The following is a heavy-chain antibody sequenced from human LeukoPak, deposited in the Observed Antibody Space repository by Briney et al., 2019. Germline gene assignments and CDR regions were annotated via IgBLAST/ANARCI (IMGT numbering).Heavy chain of an antibody. Sequence: ASVKVSCKASGYTFTSYYMHWVRQAPGQGLEWMGIINPSGGSTSYAQKFQGRVTMTRDTSTSTVYMELSSLRSEDTAVYYCAREYDILTGYRPPPYYYGMDVGGKGTTVTVSS. V-gene: IGHV1-46*01. CDR3: AREYDILTGYRPPPYYYGMDV. CDR2: INPSGGST. J-gene: IGHJ6*04. CDR1: GYTFTSYY. D-gene: IGHD3-9*01.